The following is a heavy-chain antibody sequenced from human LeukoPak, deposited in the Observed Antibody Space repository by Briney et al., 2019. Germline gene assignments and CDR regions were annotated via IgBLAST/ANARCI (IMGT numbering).Heavy chain of an antibody. D-gene: IGHD6-13*01. V-gene: IGHV3-48*01. CDR3: AKGSLSLRQQLLTYYFDY. Sequence: GGSLRLSCAASGFTFSSYSMNWVRQAPGKGLEWVSYISSSSSTIYYADSVKGRFTISRDNSKNTLYLQMNSLRAEDTAVYYCAKGSLSLRQQLLTYYFDYWGQGTLVTVSS. J-gene: IGHJ4*02. CDR1: GFTFSSYS. CDR2: ISSSSSTI.